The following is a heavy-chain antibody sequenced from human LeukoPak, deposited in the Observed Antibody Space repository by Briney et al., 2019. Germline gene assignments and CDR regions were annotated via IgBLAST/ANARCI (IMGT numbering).Heavy chain of an antibody. D-gene: IGHD3-10*01. CDR1: GFTFSDYA. CDR3: AKDRTYGSGSYDY. Sequence: GGSLRLSCAASGFTFSDYAMSWVRQAPGKGLEWVSAISGSGVSTYYAESVKGRLTISRDNSKNTLYLQMNSPRAEDTAVYRCAKDRTYGSGSYDYWGQGTLITVSS. V-gene: IGHV3-23*01. CDR2: ISGSGVST. J-gene: IGHJ4*02.